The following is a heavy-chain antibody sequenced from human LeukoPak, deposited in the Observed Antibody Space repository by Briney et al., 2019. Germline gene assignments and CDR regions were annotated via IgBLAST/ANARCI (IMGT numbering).Heavy chain of an antibody. Sequence: SQTLSLTCTVSGGSISSGSYYWSWIRQPAGKGLEWIGRIYTSGSTNYNPSLKSRVTISVDTSKNQFSLKLSSVTAADTAVYYCARAPPWFDPWGQGTLVTASS. J-gene: IGHJ5*02. CDR1: GGSISSGSYY. CDR3: ARAPPWFDP. V-gene: IGHV4-61*02. CDR2: IYTSGST.